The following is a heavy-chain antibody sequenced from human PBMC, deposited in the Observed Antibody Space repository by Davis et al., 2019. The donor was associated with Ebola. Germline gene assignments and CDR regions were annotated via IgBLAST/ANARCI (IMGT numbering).Heavy chain of an antibody. J-gene: IGHJ4*02. CDR3: AKQRGVGAIDYDY. CDR1: GFTFIIYS. V-gene: IGHV3-NL1*01. Sequence: GESLNLPCAASGFTFIIYSMHWVRQAPGKGLEWVSVIYSGGSTYYADSVKGRFTTFRDNPKNTRYLQMNSLRADDTAVYYCAKQRGVGAIDYDYWGRGTVVTVSS. D-gene: IGHD1-26*01. CDR2: IYSGGST.